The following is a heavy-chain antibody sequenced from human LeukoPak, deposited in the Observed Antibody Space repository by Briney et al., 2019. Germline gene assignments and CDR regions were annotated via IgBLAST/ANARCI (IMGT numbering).Heavy chain of an antibody. CDR3: ARDPTYGDYGGFFDY. V-gene: IGHV1-46*01. CDR1: GYTFTGYY. J-gene: IGHJ4*02. D-gene: IGHD4-17*01. Sequence: ASVKVSCKASGYTFTGYYMHWVRQAPGQGLEWMGIINPSGGSTSYAQKFQGRVTMTRDTSTSTVYMELSSLRSEDTAVYYCARDPTYGDYGGFFDYWGQGTLVTVSS. CDR2: INPSGGST.